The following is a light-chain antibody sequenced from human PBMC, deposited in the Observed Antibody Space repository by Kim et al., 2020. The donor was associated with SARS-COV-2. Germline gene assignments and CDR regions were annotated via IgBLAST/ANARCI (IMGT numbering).Light chain of an antibody. J-gene: IGLJ2*01. CDR1: SLRSYY. Sequence: SSELTQDPAVSVALGQTVRITCQGDSLRSYYVSWYQQKPGQAPVLVIYGKNNRPSGIPDRFSGSSSGNTASLTITGAQADDEADYYCNSRDSNNNVLFGGGTQLTVL. CDR2: GKN. V-gene: IGLV3-19*01. CDR3: NSRDSNNNVL.